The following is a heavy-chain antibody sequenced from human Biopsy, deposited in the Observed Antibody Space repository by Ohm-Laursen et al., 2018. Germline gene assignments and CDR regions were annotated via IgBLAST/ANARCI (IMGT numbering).Heavy chain of an antibody. J-gene: IGHJ2*01. D-gene: IGHD6-19*01. CDR3: ARTPGKAVAGRFLDL. CDR2: IYSSGGS. Sequence: PSETLSLTCSVSGGSTNDYFWSWIRQPAGETLEWIGRIYSSGGSSYNPSLKSRISMSMDTSNNQFSLTLTSVTAADTAVYYCARTPGKAVAGRFLDLWGRGTLVTVS. CDR1: GGSTNDYF. V-gene: IGHV4-4*07.